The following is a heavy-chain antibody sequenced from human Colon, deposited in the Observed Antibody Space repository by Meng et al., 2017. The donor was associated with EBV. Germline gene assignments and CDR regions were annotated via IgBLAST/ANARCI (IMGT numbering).Heavy chain of an antibody. D-gene: IGHD3-10*01. CDR3: TDVGGDMI. V-gene: IGHV3-15*01. CDR2: IKRASDGGTT. J-gene: IGHJ4*02. Sequence: VRLGGAGGGLLKPCVALMLCFSASGFTFTNLHMTWVRQAPGKGLEWVGRIKRASDGGTTDYAAPVKGRFTISRDDSKSTVYLQMNSLKSEDTGVYYCTDVGGDMIWGQGTLVTVSS. CDR1: GFTFTNLH.